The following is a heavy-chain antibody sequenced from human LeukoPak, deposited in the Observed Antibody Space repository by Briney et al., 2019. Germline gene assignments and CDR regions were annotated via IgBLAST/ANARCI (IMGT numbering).Heavy chain of an antibody. CDR3: AKSKTYGDFGYFDY. V-gene: IGHV3-30*18. D-gene: IGHD4-17*01. J-gene: IGHJ4*02. CDR2: ISHDGNDK. CDR1: GFSFSSYG. Sequence: GRSLRLSRAASGFSFSSYGMNWDRQAPGQGLEWVAFISHDGNDKDYADSVKGRFTIPRDNSKNTLYVQMNSLRAEDTAMYYCAKSKTYGDFGYFDYWGQGILVTVSS.